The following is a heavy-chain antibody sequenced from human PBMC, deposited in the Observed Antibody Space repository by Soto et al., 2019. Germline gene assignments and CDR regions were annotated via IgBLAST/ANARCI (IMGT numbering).Heavy chain of an antibody. CDR1: GFSFSNHW. Sequence: EVQLVESGGGLVQPGGSLRLSCAASGFSFSNHWMHWVRQVPGKGLVWVARINSDGSTTTYADSVKGRFTISRANARKTLYLQMDSLRAEDTALYYCARGYSSGPAYWGQGTLVTVSS. D-gene: IGHD6-19*01. J-gene: IGHJ4*02. CDR2: INSDGSTT. CDR3: ARGYSSGPAY. V-gene: IGHV3-74*01.